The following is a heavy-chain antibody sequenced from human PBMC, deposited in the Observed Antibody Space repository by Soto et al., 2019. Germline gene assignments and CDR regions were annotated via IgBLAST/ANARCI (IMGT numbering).Heavy chain of an antibody. J-gene: IGHJ5*02. CDR2: IFYTGIT. CDR3: ARVTTVTTGNNWFDP. D-gene: IGHD4-17*01. Sequence: SETLSLTCTVSGGSIRNSDYYWGWIRQPPGKGLEWIGTIFYTGITYYNPSLKSRVTMSVDTSKNQFSLRLSSVTAADTGVYYCARVTTVTTGNNWFDPWGQGTPVTVSS. CDR1: GGSIRNSDYY. V-gene: IGHV4-39*01.